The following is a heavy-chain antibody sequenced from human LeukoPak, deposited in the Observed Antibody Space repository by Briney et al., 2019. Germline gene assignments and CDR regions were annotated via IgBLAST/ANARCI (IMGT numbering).Heavy chain of an antibody. CDR2: TYPGDSDT. Sequence: GESLKISCKGSGYSFTSYWIGWVRQMPGKGLEWMGITYPGDSDTTYSPSFQGQVTISADKSISTAYLQWSSLKASDTAMYYCARPNPHYCSGGSCYSRVYYFDYWGQGTLVTVSS. CDR1: GYSFTSYW. D-gene: IGHD2-15*01. J-gene: IGHJ4*02. CDR3: ARPNPHYCSGGSCYSRVYYFDY. V-gene: IGHV5-51*01.